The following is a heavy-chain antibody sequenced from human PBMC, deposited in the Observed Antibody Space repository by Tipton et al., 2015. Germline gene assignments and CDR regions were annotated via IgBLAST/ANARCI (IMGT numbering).Heavy chain of an antibody. D-gene: IGHD2-15*01. V-gene: IGHV4-39*01. CDR1: GASISSPNSF. CDR3: ADPLYCSGGGCHPSGY. J-gene: IGHJ4*02. Sequence: TLSLTCTVSGASISSPNSFWGWIRQSPGKGLEWIGTIYYTGSTSYNPSLKSRVTISVDTSKNQFSLKLSSVTAADTAVYYCADPLYCSGGGCHPSGYWGQGTLVTVSS. CDR2: IYYTGST.